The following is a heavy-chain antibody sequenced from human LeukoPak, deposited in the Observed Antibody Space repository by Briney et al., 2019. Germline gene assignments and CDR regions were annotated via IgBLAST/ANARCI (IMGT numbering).Heavy chain of an antibody. Sequence: GGSLRLSCAASGFTFRSFSMSWVRRVPGKGLEWVATIKEDGSEEYYVDSVKGRFTISRDNARNSLYLQMNSLRVEDTALYYCARGTTTYMNWGQGTLVTVSS. J-gene: IGHJ4*02. D-gene: IGHD2/OR15-2a*01. V-gene: IGHV3-7*01. CDR1: GFTFRSFS. CDR3: ARGTTTYMN. CDR2: IKEDGSEE.